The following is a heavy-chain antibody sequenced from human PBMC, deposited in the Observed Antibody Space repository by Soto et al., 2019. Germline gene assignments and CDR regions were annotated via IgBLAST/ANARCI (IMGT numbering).Heavy chain of an antibody. CDR1: GFTFSSYS. CDR2: ISSSSSTI. J-gene: IGHJ5*02. CDR3: ARDMGYCTNGVCLNWFDP. D-gene: IGHD2-8*01. Sequence: EVQLVESGGGLVQPGGSLRLSCAASGFTFSSYSMNWVRQAPGKGLEWVSYISSSSSTIYYADSVKGRFTISRDNAKNSLDLQMNSLRDEDTAVYYCARDMGYCTNGVCLNWFDPWGQGTLVTVSS. V-gene: IGHV3-48*02.